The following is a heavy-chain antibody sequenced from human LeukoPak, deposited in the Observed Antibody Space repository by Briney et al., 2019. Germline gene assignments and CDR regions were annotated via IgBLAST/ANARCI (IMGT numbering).Heavy chain of an antibody. J-gene: IGHJ4*02. CDR1: GFTFITYS. D-gene: IGHD3-22*01. CDR2: ISSTGAYI. CDR3: VRDDDRPDNGLDH. V-gene: IGHV3-21*01. Sequence: GGSLRLSCAASGFTFITYSMNWVRQAPGKGLEWVSSISSTGAYIYYADSVKGRFTISRDNGKNSLYLQMNSLRAEDTAVYYCVRDDDRPDNGLDHWGQGTLVTVSS.